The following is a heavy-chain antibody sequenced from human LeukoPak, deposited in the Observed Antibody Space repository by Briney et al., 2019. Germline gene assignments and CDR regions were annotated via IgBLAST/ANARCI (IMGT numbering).Heavy chain of an antibody. V-gene: IGHV3-7*01. CDR2: IKQDGSEK. D-gene: IGHD6-13*01. CDR3: ARDKDDSIAFGY. Sequence: GRSLRLSCAASGFTFSSYAMHWVRQAPGKGLEWVANIKQDGSEKYYVDSVKGRFTISRDDAKNSLYLQMNSLRAEDTAVYYCARDKDDSIAFGYWGQGTLVTASS. CDR1: GFTFSSYA. J-gene: IGHJ4*02.